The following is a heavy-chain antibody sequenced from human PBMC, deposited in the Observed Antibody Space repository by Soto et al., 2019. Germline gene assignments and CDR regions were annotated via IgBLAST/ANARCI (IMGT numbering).Heavy chain of an antibody. J-gene: IGHJ5*02. CDR1: GGSISRGGYS. CDR2: IYHSGST. CDR3: ARAPDR. V-gene: IGHV4-30-2*01. Sequence: PSETLSLTCAVSGGSISRGGYSWSWIRQPPGKGLEWIGYIYHSGSTYYNPSLKGRVTISVDRSKNQFSLKLSSVTAAYTAVYYRARAPDRWGQGTLVTVSS.